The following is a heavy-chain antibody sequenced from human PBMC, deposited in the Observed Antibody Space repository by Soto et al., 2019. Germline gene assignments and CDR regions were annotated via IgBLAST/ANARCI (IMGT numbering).Heavy chain of an antibody. D-gene: IGHD2-2*01. J-gene: IGHJ6*03. Sequence: PGGSLRLSCAASGFTFSNYWVSWVRQAPGKGLEWVANINQDGSEKYSVDSVRGRFTISRDNAKNSLYLQMNSLRAEDTAVYYCARVSTSGNIVVVPYYYYYYYMDVWGKGTTVTVS. CDR3: ARVSTSGNIVVVPYYYYYYYMDV. V-gene: IGHV3-7*01. CDR1: GFTFSNYW. CDR2: INQDGSEK.